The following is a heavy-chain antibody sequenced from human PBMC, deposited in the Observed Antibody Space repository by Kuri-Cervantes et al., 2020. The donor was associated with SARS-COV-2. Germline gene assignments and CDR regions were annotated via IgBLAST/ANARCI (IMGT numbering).Heavy chain of an antibody. J-gene: IGHJ5*02. Sequence: ASVKVSCKASGYTFTSYGISWVRQAPGQGLEWMGWISAYNGNTHYAQKFHGRVTMTTDTSTSTAYMELRSLRSDDTAVYYCARDASFPRQWEQMATGAWGQGALVTVSS. D-gene: IGHD2-8*02. CDR1: GYTFTSYG. CDR3: ARDASFPRQWEQMATGA. V-gene: IGHV1-18*01. CDR2: ISAYNGNT.